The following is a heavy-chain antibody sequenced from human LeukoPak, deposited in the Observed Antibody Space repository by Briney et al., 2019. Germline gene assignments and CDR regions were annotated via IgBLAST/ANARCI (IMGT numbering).Heavy chain of an antibody. CDR1: GDSISSGDYY. J-gene: IGHJ6*03. CDR3: ARNILPPCSGSVCYYYYMDV. D-gene: IGHD3-10*02. CDR2: ISSSGST. Sequence: SETLSLTCTVSGDSISSGDYYWSWIRQPAGKGLEWIGCISSSGSTNYNPSLKSRVTISVDTSKNQFSLKLSSVTAADTAVYYCARNILPPCSGSVCYYYYMDVWGKGTTVTVSS. V-gene: IGHV4-61*02.